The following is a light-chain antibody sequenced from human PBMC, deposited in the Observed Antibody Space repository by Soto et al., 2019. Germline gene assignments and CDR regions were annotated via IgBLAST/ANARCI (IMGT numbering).Light chain of an antibody. V-gene: IGKV1-33*01. Sequence: DIQMTQSPSSVSSSVADRFTXXXXASQGIGNSLNWYQQKPGKAPKLLIYDASNLETGVPSRFSGSGSGTDFTFTISSLQPEDIATYYCQHCDSLPLTFGQGTRLEI. CDR3: QHCDSLPLT. CDR2: DAS. J-gene: IGKJ5*01. CDR1: QGIGNS.